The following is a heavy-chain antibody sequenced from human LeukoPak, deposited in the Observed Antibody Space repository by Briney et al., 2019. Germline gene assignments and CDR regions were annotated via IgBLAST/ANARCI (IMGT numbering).Heavy chain of an antibody. Sequence: SVKVSCKASGGTFSFYAINWVRPAPGQGLEWMGRIIPIPGMANYAQKFQGRVTITADSSTSTAYMEVSSLRSEDTAVYYCARAVVVARGLMAYFDYWGQGTLVTVSS. CDR3: ARAVVVARGLMAYFDY. D-gene: IGHD3-10*01. CDR1: GGTFSFYA. V-gene: IGHV1-69*04. CDR2: IIPIPGMA. J-gene: IGHJ4*02.